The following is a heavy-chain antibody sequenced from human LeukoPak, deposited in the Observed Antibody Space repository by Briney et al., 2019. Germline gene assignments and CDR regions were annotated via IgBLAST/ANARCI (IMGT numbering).Heavy chain of an antibody. CDR2: INAGNGNT. Sequence: VASVKVSCKASGYTFTIYAMHWVRQAPGQRLEWMGWINAGNGNTKYSQKFQGRVTITRDTSASTAYMELSSPRSEDTAVYYCARPKTLRFLEWLFYYWGQGTLVTVSS. V-gene: IGHV1-3*01. CDR3: ARPKTLRFLEWLFYY. J-gene: IGHJ4*02. D-gene: IGHD3-3*01. CDR1: GYTFTIYA.